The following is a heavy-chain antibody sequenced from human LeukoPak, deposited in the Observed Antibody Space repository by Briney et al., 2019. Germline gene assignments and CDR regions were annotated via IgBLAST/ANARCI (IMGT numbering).Heavy chain of an antibody. V-gene: IGHV3-23*01. Sequence: GGSLRLSCAASGFTFSTYAMTWVRQAPGQGLEWVSAITGSGGNTDYADSVKGRFTISRDNSKNTLYLQMNSPRAEDTAVYYCAKQGYNTGWVDYWGQGTLVTVSS. J-gene: IGHJ4*02. D-gene: IGHD6-19*01. CDR2: ITGSGGNT. CDR1: GFTFSTYA. CDR3: AKQGYNTGWVDY.